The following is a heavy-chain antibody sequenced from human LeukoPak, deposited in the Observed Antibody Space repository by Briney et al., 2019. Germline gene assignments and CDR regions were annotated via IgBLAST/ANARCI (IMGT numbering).Heavy chain of an antibody. CDR2: ISYDGSNK. D-gene: IGHD7-27*01. Sequence: GGSLRLSCAASEFTFSSYGMHWVRQAPGKGLEWVAVISYDGSNKYYADSVKGRFTISRDNSKNTLYLQMNSLRAEDTAVYYCAKVGKHDAFDIWGQGTMVTVSS. CDR1: EFTFSSYG. CDR3: AKVGKHDAFDI. V-gene: IGHV3-30*18. J-gene: IGHJ3*02.